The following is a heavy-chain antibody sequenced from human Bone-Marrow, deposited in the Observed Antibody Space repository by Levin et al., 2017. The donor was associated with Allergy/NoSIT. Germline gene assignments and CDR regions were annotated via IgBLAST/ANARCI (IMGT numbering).Heavy chain of an antibody. J-gene: IGHJ5*02. D-gene: IGHD3-10*01. Sequence: GESLKISCAASGFTFSNAWMSWVRQAPGKGLEWVGRIKSKTDGGTTDYAAPVKGRFTISRDDSKNTLYLQMNSLKTEDTAVYYCTTRITMVRGAFDPWGQGTLVTVSS. V-gene: IGHV3-15*01. CDR1: GFTFSNAW. CDR2: IKSKTDGGTT. CDR3: TTRITMVRGAFDP.